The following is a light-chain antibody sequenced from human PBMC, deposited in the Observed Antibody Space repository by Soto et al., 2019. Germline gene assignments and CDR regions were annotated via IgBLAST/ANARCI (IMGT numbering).Light chain of an antibody. CDR2: DVR. Sequence: QSALTQPASVSGSPGQSITISCTGTSSDVGGYNYVSWYQQHPGKAPKLMIYDVRHRPSGVSNRFSGSKSVNTASLTISGLQAEDEADYYCSSYTTVSTYVFGTGTKVTVL. CDR3: SSYTTVSTYV. J-gene: IGLJ1*01. CDR1: SSDVGGYNY. V-gene: IGLV2-14*01.